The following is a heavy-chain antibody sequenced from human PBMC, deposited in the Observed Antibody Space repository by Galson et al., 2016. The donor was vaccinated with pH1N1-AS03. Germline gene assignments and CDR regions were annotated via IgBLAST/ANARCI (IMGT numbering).Heavy chain of an antibody. V-gene: IGHV3-64*01. CDR1: GFTFSSYA. CDR3: ARGPVSYSNYWFPPPDY. Sequence: SLRLSCAAAGFTFSSYAMYWVRQAPGKGLEYVSVISGNGFSTYYANSVKGRFTISRDNSKNTLYLQMGSLRTEDMAAYYCARGPVSYSNYWFPPPDYWGQGTLVTVSS. D-gene: IGHD6-13*01. CDR2: ISGNGFST. J-gene: IGHJ4*02.